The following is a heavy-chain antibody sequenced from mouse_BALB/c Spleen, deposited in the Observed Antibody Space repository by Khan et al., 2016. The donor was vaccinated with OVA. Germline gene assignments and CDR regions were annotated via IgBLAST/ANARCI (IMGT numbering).Heavy chain of an antibody. Sequence: QVQLQQSGPELVKPGALVKISCKASGYTFTAYDINWVKQRPGQGLEWIGWIYPGDGTTEHSENFKGKATLTADTSSNTAYMQLSSLTSEKSAVYFCAREGLRGVAMDYWGQGTSVSVSS. CDR3: AREGLRGVAMDY. V-gene: IGHV1S56*01. CDR1: GYTFTAYD. CDR2: IYPGDGTT. D-gene: IGHD2-4*01. J-gene: IGHJ4*01.